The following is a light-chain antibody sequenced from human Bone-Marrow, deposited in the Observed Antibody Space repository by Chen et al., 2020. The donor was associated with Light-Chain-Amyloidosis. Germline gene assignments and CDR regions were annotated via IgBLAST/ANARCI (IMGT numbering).Light chain of an antibody. CDR1: SSHVGGDNH. J-gene: IGLJ1*01. CDR2: EVT. V-gene: IGLV2-14*01. CDR3: SSDTSTNTLV. Sequence: QSALTQPASVSGSPGPSIPISCTGTSSHVGGDNHVSWYQQHPDKAPKLMIYEVTNRPSWVPDRFAGSKSDNTDSLTISGLQTEDEADYFCSSDTSTNTLVFGSGTRVTVL.